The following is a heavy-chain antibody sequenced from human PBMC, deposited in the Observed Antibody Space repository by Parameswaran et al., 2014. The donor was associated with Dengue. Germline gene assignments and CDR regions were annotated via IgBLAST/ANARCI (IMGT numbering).Heavy chain of an antibody. V-gene: IGHV4-59*01. Sequence: ASETLSLTCSVSGGSISSLYWSWFRQPPGKGLEFIAYIYPSGSTNFDASLKSRVIISRDMSKKQLSLKLTSVTAADTAVYYCATAYDGRPFDIWGQGTMVTVSS. CDR2: IYPSGST. CDR1: GGSISSLY. D-gene: IGHD3-10*01. J-gene: IGHJ3*02. CDR3: ATAYDGRPFDI.